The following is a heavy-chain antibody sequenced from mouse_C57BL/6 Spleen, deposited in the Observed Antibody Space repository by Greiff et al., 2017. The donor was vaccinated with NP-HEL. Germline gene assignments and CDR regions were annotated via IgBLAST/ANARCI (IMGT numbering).Heavy chain of an antibody. Sequence: VQLQQPGAELVRPGSSVKLSCKASGYTFTSYWMHWVKQRPIQGLEWIGNIDPSDSETHYNQKFKDKATLTVDKSSSTAYMQLSSLTSEDSAVYYCARLGITTVVASRYYYAMDYWGQGTSVTVSS. CDR2: IDPSDSET. J-gene: IGHJ4*01. CDR1: GYTFTSYW. V-gene: IGHV1-52*01. D-gene: IGHD1-1*01. CDR3: ARLGITTVVASRYYYAMDY.